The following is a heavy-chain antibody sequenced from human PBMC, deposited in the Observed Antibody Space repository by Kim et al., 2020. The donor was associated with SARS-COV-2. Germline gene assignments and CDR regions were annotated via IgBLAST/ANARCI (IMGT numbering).Heavy chain of an antibody. CDR1: GFTVSSNY. CDR2: IYSGGST. CDR3: ARSPRITMVRGATPFSFDF. D-gene: IGHD3-10*01. V-gene: IGHV3-66*01. J-gene: IGHJ4*02. Sequence: GGSLRLSCAASGFTVSSNYMSWVRQAPGKGLEWVSVIYSGGSTYYADSVKGRFTISRDNSKNTLYLQMNSLRAEDTAVYYCARSPRITMVRGATPFSFDFWGQGPLVTVSS.